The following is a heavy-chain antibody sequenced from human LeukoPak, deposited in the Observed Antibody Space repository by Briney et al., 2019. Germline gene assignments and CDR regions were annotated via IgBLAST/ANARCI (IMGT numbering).Heavy chain of an antibody. J-gene: IGHJ4*02. Sequence: GGPLRLSCAASGFTFSSYSMNWVRQAPGKGLEWVSYISSSSSTIYYADSVNGRFTISRDNAKNSVYLQMNSLRAEDGAVYYCARGVDYWGQGTLVTVSS. CDR2: ISSSSSTI. CDR3: ARGVDY. CDR1: GFTFSSYS. V-gene: IGHV3-48*01.